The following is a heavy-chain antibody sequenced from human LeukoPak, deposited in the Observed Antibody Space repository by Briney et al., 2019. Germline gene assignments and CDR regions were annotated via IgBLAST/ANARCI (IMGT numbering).Heavy chain of an antibody. D-gene: IGHD7-27*01. J-gene: IGHJ4*02. Sequence: PSETLSLTCTVSGASISSGSYYWSWVRQPVGKGLEWIGRIYNTGPINYSPSLKSRLTISMDTSKNQFSLKLSSVNATDTAVYYCARGFRGDNFDYWGQGTLVTVSS. V-gene: IGHV4-61*02. CDR1: GASISSGSYY. CDR2: IYNTGPI. CDR3: ARGFRGDNFDY.